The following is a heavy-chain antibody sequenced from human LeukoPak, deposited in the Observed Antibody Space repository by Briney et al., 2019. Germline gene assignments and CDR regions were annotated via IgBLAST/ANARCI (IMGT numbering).Heavy chain of an antibody. CDR2: IYSNENT. J-gene: IGHJ4*02. CDR1: GGYITSYY. CDR3: ARGGTTPYYFDD. Sequence: SETLSLTCTVSGGYITSYYWSWIRQPAGKGLEWIGRIYSNENTNYNPSLKSRVTMSVDTSKNQFSLKLSSVTAADTAVYYCARGGTTPYYFDDWGQGTLVTVSS. D-gene: IGHD2-15*01. V-gene: IGHV4-4*07.